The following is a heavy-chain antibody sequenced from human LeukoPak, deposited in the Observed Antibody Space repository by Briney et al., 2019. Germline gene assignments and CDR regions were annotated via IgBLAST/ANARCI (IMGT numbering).Heavy chain of an antibody. D-gene: IGHD6-19*01. J-gene: IGHJ4*02. V-gene: IGHV1-18*01. CDR3: ARDPSNTSGRYIYFDY. Sequence: ASVKVSCRASGYAFTRYGFSWVRQAPGQGLERMGWISAYNGDTNYAQKFKGRVTMTTDTSTRTAYMELRSLRSDDTAVYYCARDPSNTSGRYIYFDYWGQGTLVTVSS. CDR2: ISAYNGDT. CDR1: GYAFTRYG.